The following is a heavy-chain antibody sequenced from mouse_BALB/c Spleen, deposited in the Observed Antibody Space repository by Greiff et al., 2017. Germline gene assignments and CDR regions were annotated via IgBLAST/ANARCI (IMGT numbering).Heavy chain of an antibody. D-gene: IGHD3-1*01. J-gene: IGHJ3*01. CDR1: GFTFSNYW. V-gene: IGHV6-6*02. CDR2: IRLKSNNYAT. CDR3: TRPKQLGLTWFAY. Sequence: EVKLVESGGGLVKPGGSLKLSCVASGFTFSNYWMNWVRQSPEKGLEWVAEIRLKSNNYATHYAESVKGRFTISRDDSKSSVYLQMNNLRAEDTGIYYCTRPKQLGLTWFAYWGQGTLVTVSA.